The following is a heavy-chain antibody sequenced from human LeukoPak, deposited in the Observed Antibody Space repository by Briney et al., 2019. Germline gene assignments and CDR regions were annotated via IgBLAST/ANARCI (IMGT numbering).Heavy chain of an antibody. CDR1: GGSISSSSHF. Sequence: SETLSLTCTVSGGSISSSSHFWGWIRQPPGKGVEWIGSIYYTGSTYHNSSLKSRLTISVDTSKNQFSLKLSSVTAADTAVFYCARLDNWNGYYFDYWGQGTLVTVSS. V-gene: IGHV4-39*01. D-gene: IGHD1-20*01. CDR3: ARLDNWNGYYFDY. CDR2: IYYTGST. J-gene: IGHJ4*02.